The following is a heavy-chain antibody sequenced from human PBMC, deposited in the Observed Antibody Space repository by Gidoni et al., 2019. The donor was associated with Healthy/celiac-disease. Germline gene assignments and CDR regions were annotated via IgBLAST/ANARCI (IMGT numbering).Heavy chain of an antibody. Sequence: GRIIPILGIANYAQKFQGRVTITADKSTSTAYMELSSLRSEDTAVYYCAREEDIVVVVAAHNWFDPWGQGTLVTVSS. V-gene: IGHV1-69*04. CDR3: AREEDIVVVVAAHNWFDP. D-gene: IGHD2-15*01. CDR2: IIPILGIA. J-gene: IGHJ5*02.